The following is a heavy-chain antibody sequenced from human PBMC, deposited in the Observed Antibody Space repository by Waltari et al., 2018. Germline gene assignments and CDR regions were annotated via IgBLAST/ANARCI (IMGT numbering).Heavy chain of an antibody. Sequence: EVQLVESGGGLVQPGGSLRLSCEASGFTFGRSAMTWVRQVPGKGMEWLAAMSGVGGTRYYADSVQGRFIISRDPSKNTLFLQLNSLRVEDTAVYFCAKSLSDPTVGGLDVWGQGTPVTVSS. J-gene: IGHJ6*02. CDR1: GFTFGRSA. CDR3: AKSLSDPTVGGLDV. CDR2: MSGVGGTR. D-gene: IGHD1-26*01. V-gene: IGHV3-23*04.